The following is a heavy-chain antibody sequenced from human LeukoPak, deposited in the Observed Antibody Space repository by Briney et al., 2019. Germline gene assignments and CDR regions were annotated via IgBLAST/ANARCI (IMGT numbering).Heavy chain of an antibody. D-gene: IGHD3-10*01. CDR1: GYTFTSYD. J-gene: IGHJ4*02. Sequence: GASVKVSCKASGYTFTSYDINWVRQATGHGLEWMGWMNPNSGNTGYAQKFQGRVTMTRNTSISTAYMELSSLRSEDTAVYYCARTRNPRGLRYYFDYWGQGTLVTVSS. V-gene: IGHV1-8*01. CDR3: ARTRNPRGLRYYFDY. CDR2: MNPNSGNT.